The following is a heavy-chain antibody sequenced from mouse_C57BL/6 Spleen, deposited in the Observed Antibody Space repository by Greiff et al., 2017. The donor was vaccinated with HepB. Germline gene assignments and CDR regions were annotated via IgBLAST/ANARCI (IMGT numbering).Heavy chain of an antibody. J-gene: IGHJ2*01. V-gene: IGHV1-80*01. CDR1: GYAFSSSW. CDR2: IYPGDGDT. Sequence: VQLQQSGAELVKPGASVKISCKASGYAFSSSWMNWVKQRPGKGLEWLGQIYPGDGDTNYNGKFKGKATLTAAKSSSTAYMQLSSLTSEDSAVYFCARWGGNPHFDDWGQGTTLTVAS. D-gene: IGHD2-1*01. CDR3: ARWGGNPHFDD.